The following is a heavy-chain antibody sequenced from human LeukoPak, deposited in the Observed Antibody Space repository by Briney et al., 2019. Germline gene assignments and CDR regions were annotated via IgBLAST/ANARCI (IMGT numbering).Heavy chain of an antibody. CDR3: AKDSDVEMATYIDI. Sequence: GGSLRLSCAASGFTFSSYAMSWVRQAPGKGPEWVSAISGSGGSTYYADSVKGRFTISRDNSKNTLYLQMNSLRAEDTAVYYCAKDSDVEMATYIDIWGQGTMVTVSS. CDR1: GFTFSSYA. CDR2: ISGSGGST. D-gene: IGHD5-24*01. J-gene: IGHJ3*02. V-gene: IGHV3-23*01.